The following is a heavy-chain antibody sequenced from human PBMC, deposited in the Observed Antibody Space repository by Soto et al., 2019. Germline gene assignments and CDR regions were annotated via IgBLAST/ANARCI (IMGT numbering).Heavy chain of an antibody. CDR3: AREVVTLVRGECGYGLDL. D-gene: IGHD3-10*01. V-gene: IGHV1-2*02. CDR1: GYIFTDYY. J-gene: IGHJ6*02. Sequence: QVQLVQSAAEVKKPGASVMVSCKASGYIFTDYYMNWVRQAPGQGLEWMGWINGNSGYTAYSQIFRGRVTMTRDTSVTSAYMILNSLTSDDTAVYYCAREVVTLVRGECGYGLDLWGQGTAVTVSS. CDR2: INGNSGYT.